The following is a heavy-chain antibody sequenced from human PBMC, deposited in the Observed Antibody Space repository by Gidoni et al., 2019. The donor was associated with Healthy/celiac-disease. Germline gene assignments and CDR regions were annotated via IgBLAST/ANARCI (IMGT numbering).Heavy chain of an antibody. CDR1: GFTFSSYR. Sequence: EVQLVESGGGLVKPGGSLRLSCAASGFTFSSYRMNWVRQAPGKGLEWVSSSSSSRSYIYYADSVKGRCTIARDNAKNSLYLQMNSLRAEDTAGYYCARAGDDYGDYGWFDPWGQGTLVTVSS. J-gene: IGHJ5*02. D-gene: IGHD4-17*01. CDR3: ARAGDDYGDYGWFDP. V-gene: IGHV3-21*01. CDR2: SSSSRSYI.